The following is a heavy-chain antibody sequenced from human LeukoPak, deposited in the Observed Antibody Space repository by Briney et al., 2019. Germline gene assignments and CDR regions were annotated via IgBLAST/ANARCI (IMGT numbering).Heavy chain of an antibody. CDR3: ARVYSYYYYMDV. J-gene: IGHJ6*03. D-gene: IGHD1-26*01. V-gene: IGHV1-69*13. Sequence: GASVKVSCKASGGTFSSYAISWVRQAPGQGLEWMGGIIPIFGTANYAQKFQGRVTITEDESTSTAYMELSSLRSEDTAVYYCARVYSYYYYMDVWGKGTTVTISS. CDR1: GGTFSSYA. CDR2: IIPIFGTA.